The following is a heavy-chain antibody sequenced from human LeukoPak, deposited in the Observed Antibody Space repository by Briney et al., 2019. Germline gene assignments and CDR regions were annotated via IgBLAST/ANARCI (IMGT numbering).Heavy chain of an antibody. D-gene: IGHD1-14*01. J-gene: IGHJ6*03. CDR1: GFTFDDYA. Sequence: GGSLRLSCAASGFTFDDYAMHWVRQAPGKGLEWVSLISWDGGSTYYADSVKGRFTISKDNSKNSLYLQMNSLRAEDTALYYCAKSGRTYYYYYYMDVWGKGTTVTVSS. V-gene: IGHV3-43D*03. CDR2: ISWDGGST. CDR3: AKSGRTYYYYYYMDV.